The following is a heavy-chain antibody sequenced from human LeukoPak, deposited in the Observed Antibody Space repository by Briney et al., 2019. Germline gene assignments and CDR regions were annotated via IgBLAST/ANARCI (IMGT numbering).Heavy chain of an antibody. CDR2: IYTSGNT. Sequence: SETLSLTCTVSGVSISSYYWSWIRQPAGKGLEWIGRIYTSGNTNYKPSLKSRLTISVDESKNHLSLKLSSLTAADTAFYYCAGGPAGTAFDDWGHGTLVTVSS. V-gene: IGHV4-4*07. J-gene: IGHJ4*03. CDR1: GVSISSYY. CDR3: AGGPAGTAFDD. D-gene: IGHD1-1*01.